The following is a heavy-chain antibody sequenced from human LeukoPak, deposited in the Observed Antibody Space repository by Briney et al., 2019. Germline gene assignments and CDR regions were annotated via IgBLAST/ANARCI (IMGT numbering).Heavy chain of an antibody. CDR3: ARARGTTYYYYYMDV. V-gene: IGHV1-69*05. J-gene: IGHJ6*03. CDR2: IIPIFGKS. Sequence: SVKVSCKASGGTFSSYAIRWVRQAPGQGLEWMGGIIPIFGKSNFAQKLQGRVTNTTDEYTRTAYMALNSLRSEETAVYYCARARGTTYYYYYMDVWGKGTAVTVSS. D-gene: IGHD4-11*01. CDR1: GGTFSSYA.